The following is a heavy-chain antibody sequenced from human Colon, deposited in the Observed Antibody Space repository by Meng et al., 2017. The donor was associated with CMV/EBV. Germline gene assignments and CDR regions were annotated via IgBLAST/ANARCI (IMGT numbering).Heavy chain of an antibody. CDR2: ISSTSSYI. CDR1: GFTFSNCS. V-gene: IGHV3-21*01. J-gene: IGHJ6*02. Sequence: GGSLRLSCAASGFTFSNCSMNWVRQAPGKGLEWVSSISSTSSYIYYADSVKGRFTISRDNAKNSLYLQMNSLRAEDTAVYYCARDRYYGMDVWGQGTTVTVSS. CDR3: ARDRYYGMDV.